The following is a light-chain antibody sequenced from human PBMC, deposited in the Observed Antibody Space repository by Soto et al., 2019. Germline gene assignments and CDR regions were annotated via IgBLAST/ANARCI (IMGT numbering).Light chain of an antibody. CDR1: QRVSSNY. CDR3: SPYSSSPHT. J-gene: IGKJ4*01. Sequence: IVLTQSPATLSLSPGERATLSCGASQRVSSNYLAWHQQKPGLAPRLLSYDASSRATGIPDRCSGSESGTDFTLTISRLEPEDFAVYYYSPYSSSPHTFGEGTQGEI. V-gene: IGKV3D-20*01. CDR2: DAS.